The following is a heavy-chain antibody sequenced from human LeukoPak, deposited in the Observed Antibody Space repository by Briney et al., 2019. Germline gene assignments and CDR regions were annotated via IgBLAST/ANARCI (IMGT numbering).Heavy chain of an antibody. Sequence: GGSLRLSCAASGFTFRSYNMNWVRQAPGKRPEWVLSISSSSSYIYYADSVKGRFTISRDNAKNSLYLQMNSLRAEDTALYYCARGASRADYWGQGTLVTVSS. CDR1: GFTFRSYN. CDR3: ARGASRADY. CDR2: ISSSSSYI. V-gene: IGHV3-21*01. J-gene: IGHJ4*02.